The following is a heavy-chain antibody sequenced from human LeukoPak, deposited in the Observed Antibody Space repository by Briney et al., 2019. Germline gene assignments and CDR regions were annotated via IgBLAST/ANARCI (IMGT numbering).Heavy chain of an antibody. CDR1: GFTLSNYW. J-gene: IGHJ4*02. CDR2: IKQDGSEK. CDR3: ARGPYYFDY. V-gene: IGHV3-7*01. Sequence: SGGSLRLSCAASGFTLSNYWMSWVRQAPGKGLEWVANIKQDGSEKYYVDSVKGRITISRDNAKNSLYLQMNSLRAEDTAVYYCARGPYYFDYWGQGTVVTVSS.